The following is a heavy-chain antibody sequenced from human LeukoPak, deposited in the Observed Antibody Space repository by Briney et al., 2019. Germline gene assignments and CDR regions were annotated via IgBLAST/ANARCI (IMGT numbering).Heavy chain of an antibody. CDR3: AKTGSTVTTLNWFDP. Sequence: GGSLRLSCAASGFTFSSNGMSWVRQAPGKGLEWASGISVSGGITFYADSVKGRFTISRDNSKNTLYLQMNSLRGEDTAVYYCAKTGSTVTTLNWFDPWGQGTLVTVSS. D-gene: IGHD4-17*01. J-gene: IGHJ5*02. CDR1: GFTFSSNG. V-gene: IGHV3-23*01. CDR2: ISVSGGIT.